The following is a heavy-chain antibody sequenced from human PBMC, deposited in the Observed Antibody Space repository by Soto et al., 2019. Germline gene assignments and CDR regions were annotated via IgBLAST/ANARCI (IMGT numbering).Heavy chain of an antibody. CDR3: ARTMYYYDSSGYLI. V-gene: IGHV4-30-4*01. D-gene: IGHD3-22*01. CDR1: GGSISSGDYY. J-gene: IGHJ3*02. CDR2: IYYSGST. Sequence: SETLSLTCTVSGGSISSGDYYWSWIRQPPGKGLEWIGYIYYSGSTYYNPSLKSRVTISVDTSKNQFSLKLSSVTAADTAVYYCARTMYYYDSSGYLIWGQGTMVTVS.